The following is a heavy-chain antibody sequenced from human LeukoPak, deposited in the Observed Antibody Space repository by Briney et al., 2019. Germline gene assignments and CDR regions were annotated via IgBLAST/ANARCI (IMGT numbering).Heavy chain of an antibody. Sequence: AVKVSCKASGGSFSSYAISWVRQAPGQGLDWMGRIIPILGIANYAQKFQGRVTITADKSTSTAYMELSSLRSEDTAVYYCASYLRDPPYFDSSGGWGQGTLVTVSS. V-gene: IGHV1-69*04. D-gene: IGHD3-22*01. J-gene: IGHJ4*02. CDR3: ASYLRDPPYFDSSGG. CDR1: GGSFSSYA. CDR2: IIPILGIA.